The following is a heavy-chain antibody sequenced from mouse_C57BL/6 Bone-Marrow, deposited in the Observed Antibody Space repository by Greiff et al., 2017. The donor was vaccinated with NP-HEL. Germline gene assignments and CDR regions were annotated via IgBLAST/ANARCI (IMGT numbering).Heavy chain of an antibody. V-gene: IGHV3-6*01. Sequence: EVKLMESGPGLVKPSQSLSLTCSVTGYSITSGYYWNWIRQFPGNKLEWMGYISYDGSNNYNPSLKNRISITRDTSKNQFFLKLNSVTTEDTATYYCARPLITTVVARDWYFDVWGTGTTVTVSS. CDR1: GYSITSGYY. CDR3: ARPLITTVVARDWYFDV. CDR2: ISYDGSN. J-gene: IGHJ1*03. D-gene: IGHD1-1*01.